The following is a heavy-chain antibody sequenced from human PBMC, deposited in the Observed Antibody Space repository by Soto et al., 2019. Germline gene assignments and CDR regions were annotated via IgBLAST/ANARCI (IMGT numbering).Heavy chain of an antibody. Sequence: GGSLRLSCAASGFTFSSYAMHWVRQAPGKGLEWVAVISYDGSNKYYADSVKGRFTISRDNSKNTLYLQMNSLRAEDTAVYYCARDVLDIVLVPAATVYYYYGMDVWGQGTTVTVSS. CDR1: GFTFSSYA. D-gene: IGHD2-2*03. CDR2: ISYDGSNK. V-gene: IGHV3-30-3*01. J-gene: IGHJ6*02. CDR3: ARDVLDIVLVPAATVYYYYGMDV.